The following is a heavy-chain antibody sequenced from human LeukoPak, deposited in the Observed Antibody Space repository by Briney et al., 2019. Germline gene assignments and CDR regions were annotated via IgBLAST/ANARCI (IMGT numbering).Heavy chain of an antibody. Sequence: GRSLRLSCAASGFTFSSYGMHWVRQAPGKGLEWEAVIWYDGSNKYYADSVKGRFTISRDNSKNTLYLQMNSLRAEDTAVYYCARDPDSSSSMVYGMDVWGQGTTVTVSS. CDR1: GFTFSSYG. D-gene: IGHD6-6*01. CDR3: ARDPDSSSSMVYGMDV. V-gene: IGHV3-33*01. J-gene: IGHJ6*02. CDR2: IWYDGSNK.